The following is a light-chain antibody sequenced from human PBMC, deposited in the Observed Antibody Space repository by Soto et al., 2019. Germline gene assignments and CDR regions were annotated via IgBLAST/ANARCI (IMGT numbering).Light chain of an antibody. CDR3: SSYTRSTTLNVL. Sequence: QSALTQPASVSGSHGQSITISCTGTSSDVGGYKFVSWYQQHPGKVPKLLIYDVSNRPSGVSNRFYGSKSGNTASLTISGLQAEDEAEYYCSSYTRSTTLNVLFGGGTKGTVL. CDR1: SSDVGGYKF. V-gene: IGLV2-14*01. J-gene: IGLJ2*01. CDR2: DVS.